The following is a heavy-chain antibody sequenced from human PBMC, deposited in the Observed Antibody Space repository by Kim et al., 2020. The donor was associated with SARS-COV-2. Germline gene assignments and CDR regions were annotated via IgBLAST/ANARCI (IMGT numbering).Heavy chain of an antibody. D-gene: IGHD2-15*01. CDR3: ARGGKLYSDAFDI. CDR1: GFTFSSYG. CDR2: IWYDGSNK. V-gene: IGHV3-33*01. J-gene: IGHJ3*02. Sequence: GGSLRLSCAASGFTFSSYGMHWVRQAPGKGLEWVAVIWYDGSNKYYADSVKGRFTISRDNSKNTLYLQMNSLRAEDTAVYYCARGGKLYSDAFDIWGQGTMVTVSS.